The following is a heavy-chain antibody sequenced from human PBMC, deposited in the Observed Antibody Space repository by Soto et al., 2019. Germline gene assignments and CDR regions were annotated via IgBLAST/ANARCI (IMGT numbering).Heavy chain of an antibody. CDR1: GGSISSSSYY. Sequence: SETLSLTCTVSGGSISSSSYYWGWIRQPPGKGLEWIGSIYYSGSTYYNPSLKSRVTISVDTSKNQFSLKLSSVTAADTAVYYCASPYGDDNWFDPWGQGTLVTVSS. CDR3: ASPYGDDNWFDP. V-gene: IGHV4-39*01. D-gene: IGHD4-17*01. CDR2: IYYSGST. J-gene: IGHJ5*02.